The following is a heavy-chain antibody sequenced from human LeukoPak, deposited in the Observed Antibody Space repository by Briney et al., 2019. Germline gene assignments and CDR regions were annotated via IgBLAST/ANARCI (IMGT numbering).Heavy chain of an antibody. J-gene: IGHJ4*02. V-gene: IGHV3-74*01. CDR2: INGDGSST. Sequence: PGGSLRLSCAASGFTFSSYWMHWVRQAPGKGLVWVSRINGDGSSTSYADSVKGRFTISRDNAKNTLYLQMNSLRAEDTAVYYCARDGTYSSSTYDYWGQGTLVTVSS. D-gene: IGHD6-6*01. CDR3: ARDGTYSSSTYDY. CDR1: GFTFSSYW.